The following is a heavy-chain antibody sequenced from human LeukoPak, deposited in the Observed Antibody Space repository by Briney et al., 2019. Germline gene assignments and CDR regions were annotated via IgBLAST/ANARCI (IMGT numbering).Heavy chain of an antibody. CDR2: IYPDDSDT. J-gene: IGHJ4*02. Sequence: LGESLKISCKASGYSFMNYWIAWVRQMPGKGLEWMGIIYPDDSDTRYSPSFQGQVTISADTSISTAYLQWSSLKASDTTVYYCARATGTSKYSGSYYVWGQGTLVTVSS. CDR1: GYSFMNYW. CDR3: ARATGTSKYSGSYYV. V-gene: IGHV5-51*01. D-gene: IGHD1-26*01.